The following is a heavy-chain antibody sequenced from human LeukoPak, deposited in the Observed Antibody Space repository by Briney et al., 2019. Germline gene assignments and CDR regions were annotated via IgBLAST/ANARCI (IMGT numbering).Heavy chain of an antibody. CDR1: GGSISGGGYY. CDR2: IYYSGST. CDR3: ARVVRSAVAEYFQH. V-gene: IGHV4-31*03. Sequence: PSQTLSLTCTVSGGSISGGGYYWSWIRQHPGKGLEWIGYIYYSGSTYYNPSLKSRVTISVDTSKNQFSLKLSSVTAADTAVYYCARVVRSAVAEYFQHWGQGTLVTVSS. J-gene: IGHJ1*01.